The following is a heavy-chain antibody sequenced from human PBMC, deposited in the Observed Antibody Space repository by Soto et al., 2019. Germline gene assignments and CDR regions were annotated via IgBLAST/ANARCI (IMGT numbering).Heavy chain of an antibody. CDR3: VEGWNDF. V-gene: IGHV3-15*01. Sequence: HLVESGGDLVKPGGSLRLSCAASGFMFSSAWMSWVRQAPGKGLEWVGRIKSKRDGGTTDYAPPVKGRFVISRDDLKHPLYLQMNSLKTDDTAVYYCVEGWNDFWGQGTLVAVSS. J-gene: IGHJ4*02. CDR1: GFMFSSAW. CDR2: IKSKRDGGTT. D-gene: IGHD1-1*01.